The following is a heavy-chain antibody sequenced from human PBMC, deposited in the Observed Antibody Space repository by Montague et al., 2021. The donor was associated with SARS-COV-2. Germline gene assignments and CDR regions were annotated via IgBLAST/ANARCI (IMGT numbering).Heavy chain of an antibody. CDR1: GGSISSSSYY. D-gene: IGHD6-19*01. CDR2: IYYRGST. J-gene: IGHJ4*02. CDR3: ATQEDPSVWIPGPFDF. V-gene: IGHV4-39*01. Sequence: SETLSLTCTVSGGSISSSSYYWAWIRQPPGKGLEWIGSIYYRGSTYYNPSLKSRVFISVDTSKNQLSLTLTSVTAADTAVYYCATQEDPSVWIPGPFDFWGQGTLLSVSS.